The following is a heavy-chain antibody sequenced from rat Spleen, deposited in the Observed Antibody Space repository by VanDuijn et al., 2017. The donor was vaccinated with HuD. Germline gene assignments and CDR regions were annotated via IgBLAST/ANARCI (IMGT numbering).Heavy chain of an antibody. J-gene: IGHJ2*01. CDR1: VYSITSSY. CDR2: ISYSGST. D-gene: IGHD1-4*01. Sequence: EVQLQESGPGLVKPSQSLSLTCSVTVYSITSSYRWSWIRKFPGNKLEWMGYISYSGSTSYNPSPKSRISITRDTSKNQFFLQLNSVTTEDTAPYYCARLPGPDYWGQGVMVTVSS. V-gene: IGHV3-1*01. CDR3: ARLPGPDY.